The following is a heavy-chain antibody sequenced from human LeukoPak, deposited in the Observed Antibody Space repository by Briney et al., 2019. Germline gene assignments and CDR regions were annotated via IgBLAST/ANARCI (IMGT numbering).Heavy chain of an antibody. J-gene: IGHJ4*02. D-gene: IGHD3-9*01. CDR3: ARDPQAHYDILTGYWDPTPPYYFDY. V-gene: IGHV3-21*01. CDR2: ISSSSSYI. Sequence: PGGSLRLSCAASGFTFSSYSMNWVRQAPGKGLEWVSSISSSSSYIYYADSVKGRSTISRDNAKNSLYLQMNSLRAEDTAVYYCARDPQAHYDILTGYWDPTPPYYFDYWGQGTLVTVSS. CDR1: GFTFSSYS.